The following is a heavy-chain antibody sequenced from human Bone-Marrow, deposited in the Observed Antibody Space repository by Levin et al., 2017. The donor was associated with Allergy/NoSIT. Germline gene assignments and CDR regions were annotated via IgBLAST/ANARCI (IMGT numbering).Heavy chain of an antibody. D-gene: IGHD3-9*01. Sequence: GGSLRLSCAASGFTFSNAWMSWVRQAPGKGLEWVGRIKSKTDGGTTDYAAPVKGRFTISRDDSKNTLYLQMNSLKTEDTAVYYCTTDGILTGYYTYNWFDPWGQGTLVTVSS. J-gene: IGHJ5*02. CDR3: TTDGILTGYYTYNWFDP. V-gene: IGHV3-15*01. CDR2: IKSKTDGGTT. CDR1: GFTFSNAW.